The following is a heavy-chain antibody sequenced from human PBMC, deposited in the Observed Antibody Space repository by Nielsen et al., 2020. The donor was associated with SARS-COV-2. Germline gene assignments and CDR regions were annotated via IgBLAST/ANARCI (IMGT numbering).Heavy chain of an antibody. Sequence: SGPTLVKPTQTLTLTCTFSGFSLNTSALCVTWIRQPPGKALERLALIDWAYGKYYKTSLKTRLTISKDTSKNQVVLTMTNMDPVDTATYYCARIKNGYSSGWYYDFWGQGIRVTVSS. CDR2: IDWAYGK. D-gene: IGHD6-19*01. J-gene: IGHJ4*02. V-gene: IGHV2-70*01. CDR1: GFSLNTSALC. CDR3: ARIKNGYSSGWYYDF.